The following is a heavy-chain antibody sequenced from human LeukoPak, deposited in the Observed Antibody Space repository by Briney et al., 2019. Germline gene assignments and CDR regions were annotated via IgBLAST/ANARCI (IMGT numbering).Heavy chain of an antibody. V-gene: IGHV1-2*02. CDR3: ARGLPRIAAAGTRSWFDP. D-gene: IGHD6-13*01. Sequence: ASVEVSCKASGYTFTGYYMHLVRQAPGQGLEWMGWINPNSGGTNYAQKFQGRVTMTRDTSISTAYMELSRLRSDDTAVYYCARGLPRIAAAGTRSWFDPWGQGTLVTVSS. J-gene: IGHJ5*02. CDR2: INPNSGGT. CDR1: GYTFTGYY.